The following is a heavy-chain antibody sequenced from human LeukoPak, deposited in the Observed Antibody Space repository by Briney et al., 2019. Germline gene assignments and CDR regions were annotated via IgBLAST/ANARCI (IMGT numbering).Heavy chain of an antibody. D-gene: IGHD3-10*01. CDR1: GFTFSSYA. V-gene: IGHV3-23*01. J-gene: IGHJ4*02. CDR2: ISGSGGST. Sequence: GGSLRLFCAASGFTFSSYAMSWVRKAPGKGLEWVSAISGSGGSTYYADSVKGRFTISRDNSKNTLYLQMNSLRAEDTAVYYCAKVISGSYYRMVFDYWGQGTLVTVSS. CDR3: AKVISGSYYRMVFDY.